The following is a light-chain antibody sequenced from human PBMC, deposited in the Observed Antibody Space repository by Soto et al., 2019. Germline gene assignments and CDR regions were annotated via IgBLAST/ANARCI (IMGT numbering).Light chain of an antibody. CDR1: QSVSSY. CDR3: QQYSNWPPIT. CDR2: GAS. J-gene: IGKJ5*01. Sequence: EIVFTQSPATLSLSPGERATLSCRASQSVSSYLAWYQQKPGQAPRLLIYGASSRATGIPDRFSGSGAGTEFTITISSLQSEDFAVFYCQQYSNWPPITFGQGTRLE. V-gene: IGKV3D-15*01.